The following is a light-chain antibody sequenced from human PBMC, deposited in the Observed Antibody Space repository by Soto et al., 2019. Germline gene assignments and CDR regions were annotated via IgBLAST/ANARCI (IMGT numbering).Light chain of an antibody. J-gene: IGLJ2*01. CDR2: LDSDGSH. Sequence: QSLLTQSPSASASLGASVKLTCTLSGGHSSYAIAWHQQQPGKGPRYLMKLDSDGSHNKGDGIPDRFSGSSSGAERYLTISSLQSEDEADYYCQTWGSGIPVVFGGGTKVTVL. V-gene: IGLV4-69*01. CDR3: QTWGSGIPVV. CDR1: GGHSSYA.